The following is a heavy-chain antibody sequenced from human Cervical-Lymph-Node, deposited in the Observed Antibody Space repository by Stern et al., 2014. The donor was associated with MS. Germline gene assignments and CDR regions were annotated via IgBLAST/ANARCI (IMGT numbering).Heavy chain of an antibody. J-gene: IGHJ5*01. V-gene: IGHV1-69*01. CDR1: GGVFKILT. CDR2: LKHFFGAA. Sequence: QVQLVQSGAEVKKPGSSVKVSCKAYGGVFKILTISWVRQAPGPGLEWMGGLKHFFGAANYEQNFQGRVTCSADESTSTAFMELRSLTSDDTAIYYCARDRGDEEGNWFNSCGQGTLVTVSS. CDR3: ARDRGDEEGNWFNS. D-gene: IGHD4-17*01.